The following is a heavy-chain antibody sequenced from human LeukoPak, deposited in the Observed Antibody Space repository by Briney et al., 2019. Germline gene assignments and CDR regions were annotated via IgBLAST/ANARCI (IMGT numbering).Heavy chain of an antibody. CDR2: ISSSSSYI. Sequence: GGSLRLSCAASGFTFSSYSMNWVRQAPGKGLEWVSSISSSSSYIYYADSVKGRFTIFRDNAKNSLYLQMNSLRAEDTAVYYCASYYYDSSGPISGAFDIWGQGTMVTVSS. V-gene: IGHV3-21*01. J-gene: IGHJ3*02. D-gene: IGHD3-22*01. CDR1: GFTFSSYS. CDR3: ASYYYDSSGPISGAFDI.